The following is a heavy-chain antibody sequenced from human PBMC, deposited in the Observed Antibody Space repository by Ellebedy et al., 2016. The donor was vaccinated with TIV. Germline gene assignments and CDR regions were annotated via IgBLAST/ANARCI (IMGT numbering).Heavy chain of an antibody. V-gene: IGHV3-66*01. CDR2: IYTDDST. CDR1: KFTVSYNY. D-gene: IGHD4-17*01. J-gene: IGHJ4*02. CDR3: AKSLYYGDSASYVFDY. Sequence: GESLKISCAASKFTVSYNYMNWVRQAPGKGLEWVSVIYTDDSTYYADSVKGRFTISRDNSKNTLYLQMNSLRTEDTAVYYCAKSLYYGDSASYVFDYWGLGTLVTVSS.